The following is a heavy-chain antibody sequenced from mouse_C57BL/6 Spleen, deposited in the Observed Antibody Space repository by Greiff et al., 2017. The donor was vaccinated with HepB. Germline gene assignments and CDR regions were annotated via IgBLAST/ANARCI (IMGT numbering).Heavy chain of an antibody. Sequence: QVQLKESGAELVRPGASVKLSCKASGYTFTDYYINWVKQRPGQGLEWIARIYPGSGNTYYNEKFKGKATLTAEKSSSTAYMQLSSLTSEDSAVYFCARDTTVVAHFDYWGQGTTLTVSS. CDR3: ARDTTVVAHFDY. J-gene: IGHJ2*01. V-gene: IGHV1-76*01. CDR1: GYTFTDYY. CDR2: IYPGSGNT. D-gene: IGHD1-1*01.